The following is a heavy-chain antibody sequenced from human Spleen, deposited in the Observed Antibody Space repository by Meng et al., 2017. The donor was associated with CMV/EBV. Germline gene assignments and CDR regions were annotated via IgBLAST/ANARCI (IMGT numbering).Heavy chain of an antibody. CDR2: IIPLFRTS. CDR3: ARGGYCTTTGCYHFDY. Sequence: SGGTFSSYGFSWVRKAPGQGLEWMGGIIPLFRTSNYAQKFQGRVTITADESTSTAYLELSSLRSEDTAVYYCARGGYCTTTGCYHFDYWGQGTLVTVSS. J-gene: IGHJ4*02. V-gene: IGHV1-69*01. CDR1: GGTFSSYG. D-gene: IGHD2-2*01.